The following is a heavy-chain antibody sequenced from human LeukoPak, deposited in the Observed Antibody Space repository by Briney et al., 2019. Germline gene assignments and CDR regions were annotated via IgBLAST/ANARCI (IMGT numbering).Heavy chain of an antibody. CDR3: ARDRVTPRYYYYGMDV. CDR1: GGPISSSSYY. Sequence: SETLSLTCTVPGGPISSSSYYWGWIRQPPGKGLEWIGHIYYSGSTYYNPSLKSRVTISVDTSKNQFSLKLSSVTAADTAVYYCARDRVTPRYYYYGMDVWGQGTTVTVSS. J-gene: IGHJ6*02. CDR2: IYYSGST. V-gene: IGHV4-39*07. D-gene: IGHD3-10*01.